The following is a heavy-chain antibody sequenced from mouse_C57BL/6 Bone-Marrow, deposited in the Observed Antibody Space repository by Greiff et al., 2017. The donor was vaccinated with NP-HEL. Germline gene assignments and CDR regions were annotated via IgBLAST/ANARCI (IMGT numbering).Heavy chain of an antibody. CDR1: GYTFTDYY. J-gene: IGHJ3*01. CDR2: INPYNGGT. V-gene: IGHV1-19*01. D-gene: IGHD2-1*01. Sequence: EVQLQQSGPVLVKPGASVKMSCKASGYTFTDYYMNWVKQSHGKSLEWIGVINPYNGGTSYNQKFKGKATLTVDKSSSTAYMELNSLTSEDSAVYDCATYGNYLAYWGQGTLVTVSA. CDR3: ATYGNYLAY.